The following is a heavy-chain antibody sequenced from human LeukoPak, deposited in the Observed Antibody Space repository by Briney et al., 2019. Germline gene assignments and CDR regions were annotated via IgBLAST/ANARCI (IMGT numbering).Heavy chain of an antibody. J-gene: IGHJ4*01. D-gene: IGHD5-18*01. V-gene: IGHV3-74*01. CDR3: ARARGNTYGYFEY. CDR1: GLTLSGYW. Sequence: GGSLRLSCAASGLTLSGYWMHWVRQAPGKGLVWVSRINGDASSTSYADSVKGRFTISRDNAKSTLYLQMNSLRVEDTAVYYCARARGNTYGYFEYWGQEPWSPPPQ. CDR2: INGDASST.